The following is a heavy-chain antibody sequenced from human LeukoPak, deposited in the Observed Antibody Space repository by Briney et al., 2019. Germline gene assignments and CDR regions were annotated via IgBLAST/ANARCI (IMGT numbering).Heavy chain of an antibody. CDR2: ISSSSSTI. Sequence: GGSLLLSCAASGFIFSSYSMNWVRQAPGKGLEWVSHISSSSSTIHYANSVKGRFTISRDNAKNSLYLQMNSLRDEDTAVYYCARPSVASNYAFDIWGQGTMVTVSS. CDR1: GFIFSSYS. V-gene: IGHV3-48*02. D-gene: IGHD6-19*01. J-gene: IGHJ3*02. CDR3: ARPSVASNYAFDI.